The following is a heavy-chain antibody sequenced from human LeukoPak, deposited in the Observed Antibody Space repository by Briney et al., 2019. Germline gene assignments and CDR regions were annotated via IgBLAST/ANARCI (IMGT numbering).Heavy chain of an antibody. CDR3: ARAAGWGRLDS. J-gene: IGHJ4*02. CDR2: LSSDESNK. CDR1: GLTISDSW. V-gene: IGHV3-74*01. D-gene: IGHD3-16*01. Sequence: GGSLRLSCAASGLTISDSWIHWVRQAPGKGLMWVSRLSSDESNKIYADSVKGRFTISRDNAKNTLYLQMNSLRVEDTGIYYCARAAGWGRLDSWGQGALVTVSS.